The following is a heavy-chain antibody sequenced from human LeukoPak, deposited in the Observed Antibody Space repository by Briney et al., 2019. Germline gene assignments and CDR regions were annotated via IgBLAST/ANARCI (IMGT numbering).Heavy chain of an antibody. Sequence: GGSLRLSCAASGFTFSRYWMSWVRQAPGKGLEWVANIKKDGSEKYYADSVKGRFTISRDNSKNTLYLQMNSLRAEDTAVYYCAKRSPGELPGDFDYWGQGTLVTVSS. V-gene: IGHV3-7*03. CDR1: GFTFSRYW. CDR2: IKKDGSEK. J-gene: IGHJ4*02. CDR3: AKRSPGELPGDFDY. D-gene: IGHD1-26*01.